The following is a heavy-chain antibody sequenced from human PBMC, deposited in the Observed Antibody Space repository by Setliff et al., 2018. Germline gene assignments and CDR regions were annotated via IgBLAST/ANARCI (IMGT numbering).Heavy chain of an antibody. D-gene: IGHD5-18*01. J-gene: IGHJ3*02. CDR1: GYTFTSYA. Sequence: GASVKVSCKASGYTFTSYAMHWVRQAPGQRLEWMGWINAGNGNTKYSQKFQGRVTITRDTSASTAYMELSSLRSEYTAVYYCASSFLVDTAMVTLLDAVDIWGQGTMVTV. V-gene: IGHV1-3*01. CDR2: INAGNGNT. CDR3: ASSFLVDTAMVTLLDAVDI.